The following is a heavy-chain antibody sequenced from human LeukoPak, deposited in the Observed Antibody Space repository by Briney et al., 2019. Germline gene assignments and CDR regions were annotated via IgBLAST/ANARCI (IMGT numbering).Heavy chain of an antibody. J-gene: IGHJ3*02. Sequence: PGGSLRLSCAASGFTFSTYWMHWVRQAPGKGLVWVSCINSDGSSTRYADSVKGRFTISRDNAKNMLYLQMNSLRAEDTAVYYCARVGVSTAFDIWGQGTMVTVSS. D-gene: IGHD2-21*01. CDR1: GFTFSTYW. CDR2: INSDGSST. V-gene: IGHV3-74*01. CDR3: ARVGVSTAFDI.